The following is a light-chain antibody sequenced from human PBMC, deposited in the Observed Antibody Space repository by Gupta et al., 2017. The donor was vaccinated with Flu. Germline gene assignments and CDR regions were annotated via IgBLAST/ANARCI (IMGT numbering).Light chain of an antibody. CDR3: QQYDNLPLT. V-gene: IGKV1-33*01. J-gene: IGKJ4*01. CDR1: QDISNY. CDR2: DAS. Sequence: DIQMTQSPFSLSASVGDRVTITCQESQDISNYLNWYQQKPGKAPKLLIYDASNLETGVPSRFSGSGSGTDFTFTISSLQPEDIATYYCQQYDNLPLTFGGGTKVEIK.